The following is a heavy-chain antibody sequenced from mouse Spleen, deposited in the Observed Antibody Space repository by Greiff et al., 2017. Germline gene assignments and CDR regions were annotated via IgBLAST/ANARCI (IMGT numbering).Heavy chain of an antibody. CDR3: ARTLITTVVAPSYWYLDV. V-gene: IGHV1-7*01. CDR1: GYTFTSYW. Sequence: QVQLQQSGAELAKPGASVKLSCKASGYTFTSYWMHWVKQRPGQGLEWIGYINPSSGYTKYNQKFKDKATLTADKSSSTAYMQLSSLTYEDSAVYYCARTLITTVVAPSYWYLDVWGAGTTVTVSS. CDR2: INPSSGYT. D-gene: IGHD1-1*01. J-gene: IGHJ1*01.